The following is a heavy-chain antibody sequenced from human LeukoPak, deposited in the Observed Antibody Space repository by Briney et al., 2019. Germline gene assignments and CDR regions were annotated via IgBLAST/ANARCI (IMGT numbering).Heavy chain of an antibody. CDR3: ARGGDIVVVPAATSGSNWFDL. J-gene: IGHJ5*02. Sequence: SETLSLTCAVYGGSFSGYYWSWLRQPPGKGLEWVGEINHSGSTNYNPSLKSRVTISVDTSKNQFSLKLSSVTAADTAVYYCARGGDIVVVPAATSGSNWFDLWGQGTLVTVSS. CDR1: GGSFSGYY. D-gene: IGHD2-2*01. V-gene: IGHV4-34*01. CDR2: INHSGST.